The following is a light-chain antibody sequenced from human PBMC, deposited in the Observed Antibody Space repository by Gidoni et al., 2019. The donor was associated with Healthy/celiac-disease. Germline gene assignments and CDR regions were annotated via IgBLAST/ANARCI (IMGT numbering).Light chain of an antibody. CDR3: NSRDSSGNHLV. V-gene: IGLV3-19*01. CDR2: GNN. Sequence: SCGVGQEAAVSGALGQTDKITCQGDRLRRYYTSWYQQKPGQAPLLVISGNNNRPSWIPDRFSGSSSRNTASLTISGAQAEDEADYSCNSRDSSGNHLVFGGGTKLTVL. J-gene: IGLJ2*01. CDR1: RLRRYY.